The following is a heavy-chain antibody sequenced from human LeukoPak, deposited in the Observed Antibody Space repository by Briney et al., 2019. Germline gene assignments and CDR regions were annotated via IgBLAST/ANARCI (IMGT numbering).Heavy chain of an antibody. Sequence: GGSLRLSCAASGFTFSSYWMSWVRQAPGKGLEWVSYISSSSSTIYYADSVKGRFTISRDNAKNSLYLQMNSLRAEDTAVYYCARAYSPVAAGSGWEYYYYYMDVWGKGTTVTVSS. J-gene: IGHJ6*03. CDR2: ISSSSSTI. CDR3: ARAYSPVAAGSGWEYYYYYMDV. CDR1: GFTFSSYW. D-gene: IGHD6-13*01. V-gene: IGHV3-48*01.